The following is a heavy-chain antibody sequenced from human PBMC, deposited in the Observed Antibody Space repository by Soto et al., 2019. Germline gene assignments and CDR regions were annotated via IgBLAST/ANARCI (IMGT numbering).Heavy chain of an antibody. Sequence: GGSLRLSCAASGFTFSNAWMSWVRQAPGKGLEWVGRIKSKTDGGTTDYAAPVKGRFTISRDDSKNTLYLQMNSLKTEDTAVYYCTTCELTGDLGEYFDYWGQGTLVTVSS. J-gene: IGHJ4*02. V-gene: IGHV3-15*01. CDR3: TTCELTGDLGEYFDY. D-gene: IGHD7-27*01. CDR2: IKSKTDGGTT. CDR1: GFTFSNAW.